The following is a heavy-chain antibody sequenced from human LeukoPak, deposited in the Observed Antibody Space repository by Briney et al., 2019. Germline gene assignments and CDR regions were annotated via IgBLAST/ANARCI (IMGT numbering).Heavy chain of an antibody. CDR2: TSGRGGNS. CDR3: AKEYSGYDFDY. D-gene: IGHD5-12*01. Sequence: GGSLRLSCAASGFTLRSYDMSWVRQAPGKGLEWVAATSGRGGNSYYADSVRGRFTISRDNSQNTLYLQMDSLRAEDTALYYCAKEYSGYDFDYWGQGTLVTVSS. CDR1: GFTLRSYD. J-gene: IGHJ4*02. V-gene: IGHV3-23*01.